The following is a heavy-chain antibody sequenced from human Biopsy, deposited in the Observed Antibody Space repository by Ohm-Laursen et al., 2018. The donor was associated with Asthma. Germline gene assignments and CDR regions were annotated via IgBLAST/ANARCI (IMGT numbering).Heavy chain of an antibody. CDR2: ISYGGKT. D-gene: IGHD3-3*01. Sequence: SDTLSLTCAVSGGSMTPTSHYWDWIRQAPGKGLEWIGYISYGGKTSYNPSLKNRFTISRDTSENRFSLRLTSVTAADTAVYFCARRITIFGVVQKDHGMDAWGQGTTVIVSS. V-gene: IGHV4-39*01. J-gene: IGHJ6*02. CDR1: GGSMTPTSHY. CDR3: ARRITIFGVVQKDHGMDA.